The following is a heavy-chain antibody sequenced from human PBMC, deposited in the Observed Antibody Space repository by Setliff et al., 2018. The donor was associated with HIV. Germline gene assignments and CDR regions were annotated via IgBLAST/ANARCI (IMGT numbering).Heavy chain of an antibody. CDR3: ARDSITGTTPAFDY. D-gene: IGHD1-20*01. CDR1: GYSVSSGYY. V-gene: IGHV4-38-2*02. CDR2: IYHSGST. Sequence: SETLSLTCTVSGYSVSSGYYWGWIRQPPGKGLEWIGSIYHSGSTYYNPSLKSRVTISVDTSKNQFSLKLSSVTAADTAVYYCARDSITGTTPAFDYWGQGTLVTVSS. J-gene: IGHJ4*02.